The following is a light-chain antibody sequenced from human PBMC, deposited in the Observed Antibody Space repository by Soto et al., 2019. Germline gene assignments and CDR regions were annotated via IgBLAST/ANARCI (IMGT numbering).Light chain of an antibody. J-gene: IGLJ1*01. V-gene: IGLV2-23*01. CDR1: SSHIGSSHL. Sequence: QSALTQPASVSGSPGQSITISCNASSSHIGSSHLVSWYQHHSGKAPKLIIYEGNKRPSGVSNRFSGSKSGKTASLTISGLQAEDEGTYYCCSYAGSSPLYVFGTGTKVTVL. CDR3: CSYAGSSPLYV. CDR2: EGN.